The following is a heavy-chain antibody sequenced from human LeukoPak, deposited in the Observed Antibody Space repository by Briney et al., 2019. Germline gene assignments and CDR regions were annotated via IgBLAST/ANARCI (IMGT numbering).Heavy chain of an antibody. CDR1: GFTYSSYW. J-gene: IGHJ4*02. Sequence: GGSLRLPCAASGFTYSSYWMSWVRQAPGKGREWVANQQYDGSEKYYVDSVKDGLTISRDNAKNSLHVPMHSARSEDTAVYHCVRDIESAGLFLDYWGRGNLVT. CDR3: VRDIESAGLFLDY. V-gene: IGHV3-7*01. CDR2: QQYDGSEK. D-gene: IGHD6-13*01.